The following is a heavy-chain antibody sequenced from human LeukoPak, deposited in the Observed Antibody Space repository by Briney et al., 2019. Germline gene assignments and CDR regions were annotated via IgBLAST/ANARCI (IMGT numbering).Heavy chain of an antibody. CDR2: INSDGRST. V-gene: IGHV3-74*01. Sequence: PGGSLRLSCAASGFTFSSYWMHWVRQVPGKGLVWVSRINSDGRSTSYADSVKGRFTISRDNAKNALYLQMNSLRAEDTAVYYCARSGSGYSYGPFDYWGQGTLVTVSS. CDR3: ARSGSGYSYGPFDY. D-gene: IGHD5-18*01. J-gene: IGHJ4*02. CDR1: GFTFSSYW.